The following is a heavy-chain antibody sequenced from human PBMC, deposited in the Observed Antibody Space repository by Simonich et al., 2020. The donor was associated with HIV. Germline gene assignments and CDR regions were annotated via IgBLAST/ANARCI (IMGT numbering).Heavy chain of an antibody. D-gene: IGHD3-9*01. CDR3: ATWEVKDDVLTGFSYWFFDL. Sequence: QVQLFQSGAEVKKPGASVKVSCKVSVHSLTDLSMHWVRQTPGKRLEWMGGFDPEVGETNYAQKFQDRVTMTEDTSTDTAYMELSSLRFEDTALYYCATWEVKDDVLTGFSYWFFDLWGRGTLVTVSS. J-gene: IGHJ2*01. V-gene: IGHV1-24*01. CDR2: FDPEVGET. CDR1: VHSLTDLS.